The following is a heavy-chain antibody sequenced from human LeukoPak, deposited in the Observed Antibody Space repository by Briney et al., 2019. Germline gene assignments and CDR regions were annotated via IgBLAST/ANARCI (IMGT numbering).Heavy chain of an antibody. Sequence: GGSLRLSCAASGFTISSYSMNWVRKAGGKGLGWVSSISSSSSYIYYAASVKGCFTLSSDTAKNSLYLQMSRLRAEDTAVYYGASRIRIRGEFVSVATLSWGQGTLVTVSS. J-gene: IGHJ5*02. D-gene: IGHD3-16*01. V-gene: IGHV3-21*01. CDR2: ISSSSSYI. CDR3: ASRIRIRGEFVSVATLS. CDR1: GFTISSYS.